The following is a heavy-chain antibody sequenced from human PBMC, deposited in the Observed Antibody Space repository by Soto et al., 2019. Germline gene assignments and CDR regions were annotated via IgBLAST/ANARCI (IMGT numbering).Heavy chain of an antibody. CDR2: INPSGGST. CDR3: ALTNPSLNDFWSGYFWSFYYYGMDV. J-gene: IGHJ6*02. Sequence: ASVKVSCKASGYTFTSYYMHWVRQAPGQGLEWMGIINPSGGSTSYAQKFQGRVTMTRDTSTSTVYMELSSLRSEDTAVYYCALTNPSLNDFWSGYFWSFYYYGMDVWGQGTTVTVSS. CDR1: GYTFTSYY. D-gene: IGHD3-3*01. V-gene: IGHV1-46*03.